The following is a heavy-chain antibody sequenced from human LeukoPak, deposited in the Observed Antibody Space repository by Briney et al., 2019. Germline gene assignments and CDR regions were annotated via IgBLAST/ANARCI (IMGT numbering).Heavy chain of an antibody. J-gene: IGHJ3*01. CDR3: AGSDYVWGSYRHSPGLDV. Sequence: GGSLRLSCAASGFTFSFYWMTWVRQAPGKGLEWVANIKYDGSETDYEDSLKGRFTISRDNAKNSLYLQMNNLRAEDTAVYYCAGSDYVWGSYRHSPGLDVWGHGTMVTVSS. V-gene: IGHV3-7*01. D-gene: IGHD3-16*02. CDR2: IKYDGSET. CDR1: GFTFSFYW.